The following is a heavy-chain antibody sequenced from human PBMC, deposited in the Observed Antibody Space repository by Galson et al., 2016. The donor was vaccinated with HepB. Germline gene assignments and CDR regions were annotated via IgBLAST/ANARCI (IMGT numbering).Heavy chain of an antibody. J-gene: IGHJ4*02. CDR1: GYTFTSYY. D-gene: IGHD3/OR15-3a*01. V-gene: IGHV1-46*01. Sequence: SVKVSCKASGYTFTSYYMHWVRQAPGQGLEWMGIINPSGGSTSYAQKFQGRVTVTRDTSTRTVYMELSSLRSEDTAVYYCARGTGTGGYFDYWGQGTLGTVSS. CDR3: ARGTGTGGYFDY. CDR2: INPSGGST.